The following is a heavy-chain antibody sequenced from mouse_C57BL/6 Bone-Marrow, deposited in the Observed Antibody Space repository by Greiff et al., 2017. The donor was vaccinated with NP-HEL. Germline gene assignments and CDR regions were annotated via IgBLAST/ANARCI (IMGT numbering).Heavy chain of an antibody. Sequence: QVQLQQPGAELVKPGASVKLSCKASGYTFTSYWMHWVKQRPGQGLEWIGMIHPNSGSTNYNEKFKSKATLTVDKSSSTAYMQLSSLTSEDSAVYYCARGYYYGSLWFAYWGQGTLVTVSA. CDR1: GYTFTSYW. D-gene: IGHD1-1*01. V-gene: IGHV1-64*01. CDR2: IHPNSGST. J-gene: IGHJ3*01. CDR3: ARGYYYGSLWFAY.